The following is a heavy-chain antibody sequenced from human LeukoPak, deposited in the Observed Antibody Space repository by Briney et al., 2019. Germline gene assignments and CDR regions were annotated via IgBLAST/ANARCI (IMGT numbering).Heavy chain of an antibody. CDR2: IYHSGST. V-gene: IGHV4-4*02. CDR1: GGSISSSNW. J-gene: IGHJ4*02. Sequence: KASETLSLTCAVSGGSISSSNWWSWVRQPPGKGLEWIGEIYHSGSTNYNPSLKSRVTISIDKSKNQFSLKLSSVTAADTAVYYCARTGGTAMEEFYFDYWGQGTLVTVSS. D-gene: IGHD5-18*01. CDR3: ARTGGTAMEEFYFDY.